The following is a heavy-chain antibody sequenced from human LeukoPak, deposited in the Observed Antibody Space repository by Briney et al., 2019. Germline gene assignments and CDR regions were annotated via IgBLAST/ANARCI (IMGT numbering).Heavy chain of an antibody. J-gene: IGHJ4*02. Sequence: GGSLRLSCAASGFTISGIYMTWVRQAPGKGLEWVSVINNGGGANYADSVRGRFTISRDNSKNTMSLQMNSLRAEDTAVYYCARESYDSYDYWGQGTLVTVSS. CDR1: GFTISGIY. V-gene: IGHV3-66*01. CDR3: ARESYDSYDY. D-gene: IGHD3-10*01. CDR2: INNGGGA.